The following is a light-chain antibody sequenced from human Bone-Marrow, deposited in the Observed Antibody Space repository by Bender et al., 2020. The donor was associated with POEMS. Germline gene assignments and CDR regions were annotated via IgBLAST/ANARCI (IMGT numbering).Light chain of an antibody. CDR1: SSDVGSYNL. CDR3: QSYDNRLRGV. J-gene: IGLJ3*02. V-gene: IGLV2-23*02. CDR2: EVN. Sequence: QSALTQPASVSGSPGQSITISCTGTSSDVGSYNLVSWYQQHPGKAPKLMIYEVNKAPSGVSNRFSGSKSGNTASLAITGLQAEDEADYYCQSYDNRLRGVFGGGTKLTVL.